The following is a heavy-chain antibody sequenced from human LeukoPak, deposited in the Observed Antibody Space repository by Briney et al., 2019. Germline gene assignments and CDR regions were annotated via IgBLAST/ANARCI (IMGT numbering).Heavy chain of an antibody. J-gene: IGHJ5*02. CDR3: ARGPRITMVRGVIIKDWFDP. V-gene: IGHV1-8*01. Sequence: ASVTVSCTASVYTFTSYDINWVRQAPGQGLEWMGWMNPNSGKTGYAQKFQGRVTMTRNTSISTAYMELSSLRSEDTAVYYCARGPRITMVRGVIIKDWFDPWGQGTLVTVSS. CDR1: VYTFTSYD. D-gene: IGHD3-10*01. CDR2: MNPNSGKT.